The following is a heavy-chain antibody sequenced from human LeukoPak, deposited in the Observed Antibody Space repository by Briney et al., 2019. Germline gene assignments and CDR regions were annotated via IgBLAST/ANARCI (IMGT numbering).Heavy chain of an antibody. CDR3: ARAGIDSIDY. CDR2: IYYSGST. D-gene: IGHD3-9*01. V-gene: IGHV4-31*03. J-gene: IGHJ4*02. CDR1: GGSISSGGYY. Sequence: SQTLSLTCTVSGGSISSGGYYWSWIRQHPGTGLEWIGYIYYSGSTYYNPSLKSRVTISVDTSKNQFSLKLSSVTAADTAVYYCARAGIDSIDYWGQGTLVTVSS.